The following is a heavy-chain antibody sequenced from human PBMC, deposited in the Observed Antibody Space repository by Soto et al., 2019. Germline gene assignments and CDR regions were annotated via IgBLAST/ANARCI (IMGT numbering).Heavy chain of an antibody. D-gene: IGHD1-1*01. V-gene: IGHV3-48*01. CDR3: ATAFKTTIGTTA. J-gene: IGHJ4*02. Sequence: EVQLVESGGGLVQPGGSLRLSCEASGFTFSNFGINWVRQAPGKGLEWVSHISSSSTTIYYAESVKGRFTISIDNAKNSLYLQMSSLRGEDTAVYFWATAFKTTIGTTAWGQGTLVTVSS. CDR2: ISSSSTTI. CDR1: GFTFSNFG.